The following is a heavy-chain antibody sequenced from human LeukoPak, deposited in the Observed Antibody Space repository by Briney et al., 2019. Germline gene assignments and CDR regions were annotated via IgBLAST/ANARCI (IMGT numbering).Heavy chain of an antibody. CDR2: ISGDGSSK. CDR3: ARVNYGGNFDY. Sequence: GGSPRLSCAASGFTFSSDWMHWVRQAPGKGLVWVSRISGDGSSKTYADSVKGRFTISRDNAKNTLYLQMNSLRAEDTAVYYCARVNYGGNFDYWGQGTPVTVSS. V-gene: IGHV3-74*01. CDR1: GFTFSSDW. D-gene: IGHD4-23*01. J-gene: IGHJ4*02.